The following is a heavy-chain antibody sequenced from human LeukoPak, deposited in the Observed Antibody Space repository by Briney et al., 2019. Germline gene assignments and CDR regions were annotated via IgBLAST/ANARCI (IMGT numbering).Heavy chain of an antibody. CDR2: IGPHSTFT. J-gene: IGHJ4*02. D-gene: IGHD2-21*01. CDR1: GFTFTDHY. Sequence: ASMKVSCKSSGFTFTDHYIHWVRQGPGQGLEWMGYIGPHSTFTSSPQEFQGRVTMTRDASMSTAYMELTRLTSDDTAVYYCVREGEGPFPKDFDYWGQGTLVTVSS. CDR3: VREGEGPFPKDFDY. V-gene: IGHV1-2*02.